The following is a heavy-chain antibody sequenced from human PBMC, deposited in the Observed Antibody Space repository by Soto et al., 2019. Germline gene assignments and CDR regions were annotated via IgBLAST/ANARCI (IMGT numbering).Heavy chain of an antibody. Sequence: EVQLLESGGGLVQPGGSLRLSCAASGFTFSTYSMAWVRQAPGKGPEWVSGLSGGGINTVYADSVKGRFTISVDNSQNTVDLQMNSLRVEDTAVYYCAKWSGYGDEWGQGTLVTVSS. CDR1: GFTFSTYS. CDR2: LSGGGINT. CDR3: AKWSGYGDE. V-gene: IGHV3-23*01. D-gene: IGHD5-12*01. J-gene: IGHJ4*02.